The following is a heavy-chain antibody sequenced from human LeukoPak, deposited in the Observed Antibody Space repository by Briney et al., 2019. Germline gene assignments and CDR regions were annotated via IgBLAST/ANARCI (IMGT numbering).Heavy chain of an antibody. CDR3: ARDFYSSSWYYFDY. CDR2: INPNSGGT. Sequence: VASVKVSCKASGYTFTGYYMHWVRQAPGQGLEWMGWINPNSGGTNYAQKFQGRVTMTRDTSISTAYMELSRLRSDDTAVYYCARDFYSSSWYYFDYWGQGTLVTVPS. J-gene: IGHJ4*02. D-gene: IGHD6-13*01. V-gene: IGHV1-2*02. CDR1: GYTFTGYY.